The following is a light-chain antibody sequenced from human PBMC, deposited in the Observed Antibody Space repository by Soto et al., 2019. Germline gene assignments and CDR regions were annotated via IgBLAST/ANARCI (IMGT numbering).Light chain of an antibody. Sequence: SYELTQPPSVSVAPGQTARIMCGGNNIESKSVHWYQQKAGQAPVLVVYADDDRPSGIPERFSGSNSGNMATLTITRVEAGDEADYFCQVWDSSRDLHVFGSGTKLTVL. V-gene: IGLV3-21*02. J-gene: IGLJ1*01. CDR1: NIESKS. CDR2: ADD. CDR3: QVWDSSRDLHV.